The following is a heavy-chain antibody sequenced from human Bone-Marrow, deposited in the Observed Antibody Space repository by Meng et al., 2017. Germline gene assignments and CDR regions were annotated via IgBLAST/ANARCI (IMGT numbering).Heavy chain of an antibody. J-gene: IGHJ5*01. D-gene: IGHD1-26*01. CDR3: AKDSSGGSFFDC. CDR1: GFTFSSYA. Sequence: GGSLRLSCAASGFTFSSYAMNWVRQAPGKGLEWVSIISGSGGTTYYADSVKGRFTISRDNSENTLYLQMNSLRAEDTAVYYCAKDSSGGSFFDCWGQGTLVTVSS. CDR2: ISGSGGTT. V-gene: IGHV3-23*01.